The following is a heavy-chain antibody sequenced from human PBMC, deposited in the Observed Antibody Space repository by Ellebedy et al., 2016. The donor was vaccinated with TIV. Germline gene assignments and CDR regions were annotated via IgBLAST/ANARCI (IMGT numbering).Heavy chain of an antibody. CDR2: IYPGDSDT. V-gene: IGHV5-51*01. J-gene: IGHJ5*02. D-gene: IGHD3-10*01. Sequence: GESLKISCKGSGYTFNTYWIGWVRQMPGKGLEWMGIIYPGDSDTRYSPSFQGQVTISADKSISTAYLQWSSLKASDTAMYYCARGYYYGSGSYYNGVFWFDPWGQGTLVTVSS. CDR3: ARGYYYGSGSYYNGVFWFDP. CDR1: GYTFNTYW.